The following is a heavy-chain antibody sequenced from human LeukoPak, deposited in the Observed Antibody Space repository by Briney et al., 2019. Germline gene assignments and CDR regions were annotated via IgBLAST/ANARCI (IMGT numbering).Heavy chain of an antibody. CDR1: GFTFSSYG. V-gene: IGHV3-30*18. CDR2: ISYDGSNK. Sequence: GGSLRLSCVASGFTFSSYGMHWVRQAPGKGLEWVAVISYDGSNKYYADSVKGRFTISRDNSKNTLYLQMNSLRAEDTAVYYCAKDPSLDYWGQGTLVTVSS. CDR3: AKDPSLDY. J-gene: IGHJ4*02.